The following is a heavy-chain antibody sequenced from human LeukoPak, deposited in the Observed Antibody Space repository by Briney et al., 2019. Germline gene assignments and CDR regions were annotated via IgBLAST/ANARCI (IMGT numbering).Heavy chain of an antibody. CDR1: GYTFSGYY. D-gene: IGHD6-25*01. V-gene: IGHV1-2*02. CDR3: ARDWSRGGKNWFDP. J-gene: IGHJ5*02. CDR2: INPNSGGT. Sequence: ASVKVSCKASGYTFSGYYMHWVRQAPGQGLGWMGWINPNSGGTNYAQKFQGRVTMTRDTSISTAYMELSRLRSDDTAVYYCARDWSRGGKNWFDPWGQGTLVTVSS.